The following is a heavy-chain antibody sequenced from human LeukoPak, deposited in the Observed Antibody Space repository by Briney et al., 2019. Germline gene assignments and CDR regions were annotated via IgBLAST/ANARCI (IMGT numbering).Heavy chain of an antibody. D-gene: IGHD2-2*02. J-gene: IGHJ4*02. Sequence: GASVKVSCKASGYTFTSYGISWVRQAPGQGLEWMGWISAYNGNTNYAQKLQGRVTMTTDTSTSTAYMELSSLRSEDTAVYYCAGGYCSSTSCYKFDYWGQGTLVTVSS. V-gene: IGHV1-18*01. CDR2: ISAYNGNT. CDR3: AGGYCSSTSCYKFDY. CDR1: GYTFTSYG.